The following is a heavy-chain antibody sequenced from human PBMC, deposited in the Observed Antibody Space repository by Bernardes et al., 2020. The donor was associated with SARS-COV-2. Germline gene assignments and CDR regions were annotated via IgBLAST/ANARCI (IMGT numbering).Heavy chain of an antibody. V-gene: IGHV1-2*04. D-gene: IGHD1-1*01. CDR2: INPNSGGT. J-gene: IGHJ6*02. CDR3: ARGRNGYYYGMDV. CDR1: GYTFTGYY. Sequence: ASVEVSCKASGYTFTGYYMHWVRQAPGQGLEWMGWINPNSGGTNYAQKFQGWVTMTRDTSISTAYMELSRLRSDDTAVYYCARGRNGYYYGMDVWGQGTTVTVSS.